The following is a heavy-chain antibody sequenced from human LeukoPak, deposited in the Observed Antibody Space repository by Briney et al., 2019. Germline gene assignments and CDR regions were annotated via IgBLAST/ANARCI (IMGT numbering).Heavy chain of an antibody. J-gene: IGHJ3*02. CDR1: GGSISSGGYY. CDR2: IYHGGST. CDR3: ARKPAADAFDI. V-gene: IGHV4-30-2*01. D-gene: IGHD2-2*01. Sequence: SETLSLTCTVSGGSISSGGYYWSWIRQPPGKGLEWIGYIYHGGSTYYNPSLKSRVTISVDRSKNQFSLKLSSVTAADTAVYYCARKPAADAFDIWGQGIMVTVSS.